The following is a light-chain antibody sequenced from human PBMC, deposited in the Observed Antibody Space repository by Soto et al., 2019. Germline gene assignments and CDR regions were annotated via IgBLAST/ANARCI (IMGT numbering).Light chain of an antibody. CDR2: SNN. J-gene: IGLJ1*01. CDR3: AAWDDSLSGLYV. CDR1: SSNIGSNY. Sequence: QSVLTQPPSASGTPGQRVTISCSGSSSNIGSNYVYWYQQLPGTAPKLLIYSNNQRPSGVPDRFSGSKSGTSASLAISGLRSEDEADYYCAAWDDSLSGLYVFGTGTKLTVL. V-gene: IGLV1-47*02.